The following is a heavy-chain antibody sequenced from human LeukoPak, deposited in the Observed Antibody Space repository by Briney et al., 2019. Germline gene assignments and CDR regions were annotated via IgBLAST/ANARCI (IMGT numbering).Heavy chain of an antibody. CDR2: ISWNSGSI. V-gene: IGHV3-9*01. CDR1: GFTFDDYA. D-gene: IGHD1-26*01. Sequence: HAGGSLRLSCAASGFTFDDYAMHWVRQAPGKGLEWVSGISWNSGSIGYADSVKGRFTISRDNAKNSLYLQMNSLRAEDTALYYCAKDIRGSYRGGFDYWGQGTPVTVSS. CDR3: AKDIRGSYRGGFDY. J-gene: IGHJ4*02.